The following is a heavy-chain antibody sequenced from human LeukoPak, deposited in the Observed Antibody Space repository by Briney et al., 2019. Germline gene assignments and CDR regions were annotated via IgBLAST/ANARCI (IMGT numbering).Heavy chain of an antibody. CDR1: GSTVSSNY. V-gene: IGHV3-66*01. CDR3: YSMIVVEIRVINDY. D-gene: IGHD3-22*01. CDR2: IYSGGST. Sequence: PGGSLRLSCAVSGSTVSSNYMSWVRQAPGKGLEWVSVIYSGGSTYYADSVKGRFTISRDNSKNTPYLQMNSLRAEDTAVYYCYSMIVVEIRVINDYWGQGTLVTVSS. J-gene: IGHJ4*02.